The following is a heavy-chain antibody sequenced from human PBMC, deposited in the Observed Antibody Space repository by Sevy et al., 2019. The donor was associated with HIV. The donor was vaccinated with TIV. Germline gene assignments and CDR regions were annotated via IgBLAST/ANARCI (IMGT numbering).Heavy chain of an antibody. CDR2: IWYDGSNK. J-gene: IGHJ6*03. Sequence: GGSLRLSCAASGFTFSSYGMHWVRQAPGKGLEWVAVIWYDGSNKYYADSVKVRFTLSRENSKNTPYRQMNSLRAEDTAVYYCAKVGRSSSWLSYYDYYMDVWGKGTTVTVSS. CDR1: GFTFSSYG. V-gene: IGHV3-33*06. CDR3: AKVGRSSSWLSYYDYYMDV. D-gene: IGHD6-13*01.